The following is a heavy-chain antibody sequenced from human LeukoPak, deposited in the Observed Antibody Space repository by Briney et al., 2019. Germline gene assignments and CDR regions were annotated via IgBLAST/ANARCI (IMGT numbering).Heavy chain of an antibody. V-gene: IGHV4-4*07. Sequence: PSETLSLTCTVSGASIRSDYWSWIRQPAGKGLEWIGHTYSTGNTNYNPSLKSRVTMSIDTSKNQFSLKLISVTAADTSVYYCARGASGWYGNSFDYWGQGTLITVSS. CDR1: GASIRSDY. CDR2: TYSTGNT. CDR3: ARGASGWYGNSFDY. D-gene: IGHD6-19*01. J-gene: IGHJ4*02.